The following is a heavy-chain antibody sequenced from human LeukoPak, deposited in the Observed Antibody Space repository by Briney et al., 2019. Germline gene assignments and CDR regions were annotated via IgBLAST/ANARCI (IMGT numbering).Heavy chain of an antibody. D-gene: IGHD6-13*01. CDR2: ISSSGSTI. CDR1: GFTFSDYY. CDR3: ASSAAAGYYYYMDV. Sequence: GGSLRLSCAASGFTFSDYYMSWIRQAPGKGLEWVSYISSSGSTIYYADSVKGRFTISRDNAKNSPYLQMNSLRAEDTAVYYCASSAAAGYYYYMDVWGKGTTVTVSS. V-gene: IGHV3-11*01. J-gene: IGHJ6*03.